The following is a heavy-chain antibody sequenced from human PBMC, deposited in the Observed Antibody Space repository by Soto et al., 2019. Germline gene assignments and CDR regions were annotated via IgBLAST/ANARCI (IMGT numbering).Heavy chain of an antibody. CDR2: VSPNSGNT. D-gene: IGHD2-2*01. CDR3: ARGRFYSETSTWFAY. V-gene: IGHV1-8*01. J-gene: IGHJ5*01. Sequence: GTSVKGSCKASGYTFTNYDINWVRHAPGQGLEWMGWVSPNSGNTVYAQKFQDRVTMTRDTSISTAYMELSNLRFEDTAMYYCARGRFYSETSTWFAYWGQGTPVTVSS. CDR1: GYTFTNYD.